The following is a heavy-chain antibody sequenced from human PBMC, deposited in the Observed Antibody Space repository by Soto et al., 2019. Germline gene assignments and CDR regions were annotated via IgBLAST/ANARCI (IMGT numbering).Heavy chain of an antibody. CDR3: ASQLVTMVRGVGWFDP. Sequence: SETLSLTCTVSGGSISSSSYYWGWIRQPPGKGLEWIGSIYYSGSTYYNPSLKSRVTISVDTSKNQFSLKLSSVTAADTAVYYCASQLVTMVRGVGWFDPWGQGTLVTVSS. CDR2: IYYSGST. D-gene: IGHD3-10*01. J-gene: IGHJ5*02. CDR1: GGSISSSSYY. V-gene: IGHV4-39*01.